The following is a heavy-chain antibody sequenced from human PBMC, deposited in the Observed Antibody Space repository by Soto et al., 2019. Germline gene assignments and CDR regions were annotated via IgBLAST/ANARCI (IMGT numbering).Heavy chain of an antibody. CDR2: IYWDDDK. D-gene: IGHD3-16*01. V-gene: IGHV2-5*02. CDR1: GVSLSTSGVG. Sequence: QITLKESGPTLVKPTQTLTLTCTFSGVSLSTSGVGVGWIRQPPGKALEWLALIYWDDDKRYSPSLKSRLTITKDNSKNQVVLTMTNMDPVDTATYYCAHSALHMITFGGVGVTGYDYWGQGTLVTVSS. CDR3: AHSALHMITFGGVGVTGYDY. J-gene: IGHJ4*02.